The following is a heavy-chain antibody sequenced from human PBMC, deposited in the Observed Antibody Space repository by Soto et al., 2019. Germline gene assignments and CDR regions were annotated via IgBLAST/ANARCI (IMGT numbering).Heavy chain of an antibody. V-gene: IGHV3-33*01. D-gene: IGHD2-15*01. Sequence: GGSLRLSCAASGFTFSSYGMHWVRQAPGKGLEWVAVIWYDGSNKYYADSVKGRFTISRDNSKNTLYLQMNSLRAEDTAVYYCARGDIVVVVAATDYFYYGMDVWGERNTVTVS. CDR3: ARGDIVVVVAATDYFYYGMDV. CDR1: GFTFSSYG. CDR2: IWYDGSNK. J-gene: IGHJ6*01.